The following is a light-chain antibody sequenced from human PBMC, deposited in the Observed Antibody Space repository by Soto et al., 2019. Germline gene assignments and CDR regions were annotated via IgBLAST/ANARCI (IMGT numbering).Light chain of an antibody. Sequence: EIVLTQSPATLSLSPGERATLSCRASQSVSSYLAWYQQKPGQAPRLLIYDASNMATGIPARFSGSGSGTDFPPTISSLEPEDFAVYYCQQRSNWPLTFGGGTKVEIK. CDR1: QSVSSY. V-gene: IGKV3-11*01. CDR2: DAS. CDR3: QQRSNWPLT. J-gene: IGKJ4*01.